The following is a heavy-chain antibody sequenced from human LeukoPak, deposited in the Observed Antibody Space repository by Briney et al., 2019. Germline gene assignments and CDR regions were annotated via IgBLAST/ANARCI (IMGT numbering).Heavy chain of an antibody. V-gene: IGHV3-48*01. CDR1: GFTSSSYN. J-gene: IGHJ4*02. Sequence: PGGSLRLSCADSGFTSSSYNMKWVRQAPGKVLEWVSFISSTSNTIYYADSVKGRFTISRDNAKNSLYLQMNSLRAEDTAAYYCAREEGFDYWGQGTLVTVSS. CDR3: AREEGFDY. CDR2: ISSTSNTI.